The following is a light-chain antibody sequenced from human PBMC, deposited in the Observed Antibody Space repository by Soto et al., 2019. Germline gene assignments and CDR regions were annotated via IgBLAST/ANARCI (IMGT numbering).Light chain of an antibody. Sequence: EIVMTQSPATLSVSPGERATLSCRASQSVSSNLAWYQQKPGQAPRLPIYGASTRATGIPARFSGSGSGTEFTLTINSLQSEDFAVYYCQQYNNWPITFGQGTRLEIK. J-gene: IGKJ5*01. CDR2: GAS. CDR1: QSVSSN. CDR3: QQYNNWPIT. V-gene: IGKV3-15*01.